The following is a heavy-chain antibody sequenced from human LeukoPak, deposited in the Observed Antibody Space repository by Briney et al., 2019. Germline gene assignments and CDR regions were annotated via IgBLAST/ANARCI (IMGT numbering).Heavy chain of an antibody. CDR3: ARDEVNVGSGSHYDFDY. V-gene: IGHV3-33*08. D-gene: IGHD3-10*01. CDR1: GFTFSTSG. Sequence: GGSLRLSCVASGFTFSTSGMHWVRQAPGKGLQWVAVIWYGGSKEYYADSVKGRFTISRDNAQNSLYLQMNSLRAEDTAVYYCARDEVNVGSGSHYDFDYWGQGTLVTVSS. J-gene: IGHJ4*02. CDR2: IWYGGSKE.